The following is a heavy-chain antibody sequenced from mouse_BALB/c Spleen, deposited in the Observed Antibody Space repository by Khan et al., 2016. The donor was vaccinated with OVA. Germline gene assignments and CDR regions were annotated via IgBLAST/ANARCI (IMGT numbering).Heavy chain of an antibody. Sequence: VQLQESGPGLVAPSQSLSITCTVSGFSLTNYGVHWLRQPPGKGLEWLGVIWAGGSTNYNSDLMSRLSISKDNSKGQVFLKMNSLQTDDTAMYYCASLYGNEAYWGQGTLVTVSA. CDR3: ASLYGNEAY. D-gene: IGHD2-1*01. V-gene: IGHV2-9*02. J-gene: IGHJ3*01. CDR2: IWAGGST. CDR1: GFSLTNYG.